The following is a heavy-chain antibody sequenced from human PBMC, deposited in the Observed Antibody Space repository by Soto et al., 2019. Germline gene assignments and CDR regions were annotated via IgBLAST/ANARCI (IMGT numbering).Heavy chain of an antibody. V-gene: IGHV1-69*02. CDR1: GGTFSSYT. J-gene: IGHJ4*02. CDR3: ASWGGYYGSGDY. CDR2: IIPILGIA. D-gene: IGHD3-10*01. Sequence: QVQLVQSGAEVKKPGSSVKVSCKASGGTFSSYTISWVRQAPGQGLEWMGRIIPILGIANYAQKFQGRVKITADKSPSTAYMELSSLRSEDTAVYYCASWGGYYGSGDYWGQGTLVTVSS.